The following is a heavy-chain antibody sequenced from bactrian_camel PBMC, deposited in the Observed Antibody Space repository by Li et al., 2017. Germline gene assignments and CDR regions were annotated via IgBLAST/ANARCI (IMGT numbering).Heavy chain of an antibody. CDR3: AAAVREYCGNDLLRRAFGY. CDR2: ILTGTGFT. D-gene: IGHD2*01. CDR1: GFAFSTIT. Sequence: VQLVESGGGLVQPGGSLRLSCAASGFAFSTITMNWVRQAPGKEREGVATILTGTGFTYYADSVKGRFTISQDKAKNTLALQMNNLQPEDTGMYYCAAAVREYCGNDLLRRAFGYWGQGTQVTVS. J-gene: IGHJ6*01. V-gene: IGHV3S31*01.